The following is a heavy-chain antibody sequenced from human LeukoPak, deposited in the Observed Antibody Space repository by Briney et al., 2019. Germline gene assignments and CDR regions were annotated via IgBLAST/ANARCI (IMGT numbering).Heavy chain of an antibody. CDR3: ARYTVVPVFDY. CDR2: IYYSGST. D-gene: IGHD2-2*01. Sequence: PSETLSLTCTVSGGSISSGDYYWSWIRQPLGKGLEWIGYIYYSGSTYYNPPLKSRVTISVDTSKNQFSLKLSSVTAADTAAYYCARYTVVPVFDYWGQGTLVTVSS. CDR1: GGSISSGDYY. V-gene: IGHV4-30-4*08. J-gene: IGHJ4*02.